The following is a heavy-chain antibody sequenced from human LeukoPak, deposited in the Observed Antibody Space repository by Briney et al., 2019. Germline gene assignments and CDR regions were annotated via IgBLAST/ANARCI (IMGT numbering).Heavy chain of an antibody. V-gene: IGHV4-34*01. D-gene: IGHD2-15*01. CDR2: INHSGST. CDR1: GGSFSGYY. CDR3: ARVGEYCSGGSCYSPEVYYYMDV. Sequence: SETLSLTCAVFGGSFSGYYWSWIRQPPGKGLEWIGEINHSGSTNYNPSLKSRVTTSVDTSKNQFSLKLSSATAADTAVYYCARVGEYCSGGSCYSPEVYYYMDVWGKGTTVTVSS. J-gene: IGHJ6*03.